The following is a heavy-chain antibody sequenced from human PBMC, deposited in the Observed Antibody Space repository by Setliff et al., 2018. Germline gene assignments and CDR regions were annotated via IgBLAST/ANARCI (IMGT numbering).Heavy chain of an antibody. CDR1: GGPINTGNYY. CDR3: AHSTTFDLHHDY. Sequence: SETLSLTCTVSGGPINTGNYYWSWFRQPPGKGLEWIGYIFTSGSTQYNPSLKSRATISRDTSSNQFSLKLFSVTAADTAVYYCAHSTTFDLHHDYWGQGALVTVSS. J-gene: IGHJ4*02. CDR2: IFTSGST. V-gene: IGHV4-61*09. D-gene: IGHD3-9*01.